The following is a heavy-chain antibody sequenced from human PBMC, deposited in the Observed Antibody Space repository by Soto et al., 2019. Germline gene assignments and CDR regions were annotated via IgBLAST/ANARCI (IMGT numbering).Heavy chain of an antibody. Sequence: GSLRLSCAASVFSFSHYWMHWVRQAPGKGLVWVSRISPDGITTTYADSVKGRFTISRDNAKSTLYLQMNSLTVEDGAVYYCADSWLPTSYWGPGTLVTVSS. CDR1: VFSFSHYW. CDR2: ISPDGITT. CDR3: ADSWLPTSY. J-gene: IGHJ4*02. D-gene: IGHD3-10*01. V-gene: IGHV3-74*01.